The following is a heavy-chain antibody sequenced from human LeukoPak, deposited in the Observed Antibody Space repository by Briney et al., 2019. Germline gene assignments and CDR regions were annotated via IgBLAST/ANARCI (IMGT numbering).Heavy chain of an antibody. D-gene: IGHD6-13*01. CDR3: AGGLRAAGPYYMDV. CDR1: GYSISSGYY. Sequence: SETLSHTCIVSGYSISSGYYWGWIRQPPGKGLEWIGSIYHSGSSLYNPSLKSRVTISLDMSKNQFSLKLSSVTAADTAVYYCAGGLRAAGPYYMDVWGKGTTVTVSS. J-gene: IGHJ6*03. V-gene: IGHV4-38-2*02. CDR2: IYHSGSS.